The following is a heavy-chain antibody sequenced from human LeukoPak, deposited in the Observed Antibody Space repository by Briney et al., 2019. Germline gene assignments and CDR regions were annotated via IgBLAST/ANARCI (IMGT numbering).Heavy chain of an antibody. V-gene: IGHV3-30*02. CDR3: TKEGLPSGSSWSAWFDP. J-gene: IGHJ5*02. CDR1: GFTFSGSG. CDR2: IGNDAKTT. Sequence: PGESLRLSCAASGFTFSGSGMHWVRQAPGKGLEWVAVIGNDAKTTYYADSVKGRFTISRDNSKNTLYLQMNSLKPEDTAVYYCTKEGLPSGSSWSAWFDPWGQGTLVTVSS. D-gene: IGHD3-10*01.